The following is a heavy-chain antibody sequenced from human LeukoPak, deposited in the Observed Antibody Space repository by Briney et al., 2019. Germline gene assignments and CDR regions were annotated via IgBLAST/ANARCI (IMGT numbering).Heavy chain of an antibody. Sequence: SETLSLTCTVSGGSISSSSYYWGWIRQPPGKGLEWIGYIYYSGNTNYNPSLKSRVTISLDTSKNQFSLRLSSVTAADTAVYYCARTETGMLRGANYNWFDPWGQGTLVTVSS. CDR3: ARTETGMLRGANYNWFDP. CDR1: GGSISSSSYY. D-gene: IGHD3-10*01. J-gene: IGHJ5*02. CDR2: IYYSGNT. V-gene: IGHV4-61*05.